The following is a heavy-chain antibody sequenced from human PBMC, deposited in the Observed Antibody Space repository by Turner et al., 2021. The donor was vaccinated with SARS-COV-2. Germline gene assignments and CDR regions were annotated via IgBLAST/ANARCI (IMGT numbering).Heavy chain of an antibody. CDR1: GYTFTGYY. CDR3: ARGQSYNWNRLRFDP. V-gene: IGHV1-2*02. J-gene: IGHJ5*02. CDR2: INPISGGT. Sequence: QVQLVQSGAAVKKPGASVKVSCKAPGYTFTGYYMHWVRQAPGQGLEWMGWINPISGGTSYAQIFQGRVTMTRDTSISTVYMELSRLRSDDTAVYYCARGQSYNWNRLRFDPWGQGTLVTVSS. D-gene: IGHD1-20*01.